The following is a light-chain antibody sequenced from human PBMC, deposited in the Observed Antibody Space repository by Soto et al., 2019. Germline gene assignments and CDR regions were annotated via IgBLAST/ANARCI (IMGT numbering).Light chain of an antibody. CDR2: GAS. CDR3: QQYGRSLPT. Sequence: ENVLTQSPDILSLSPGERVTLSCRASQSISNNYLAWYQQKPGQAPRVLIYGASSRATGIPDRFSGSGSGTDFTFTISRLQPEDFALYYCQQYGRSLPTFGRGTKLEIK. J-gene: IGKJ2*01. V-gene: IGKV3-20*01. CDR1: QSISNNY.